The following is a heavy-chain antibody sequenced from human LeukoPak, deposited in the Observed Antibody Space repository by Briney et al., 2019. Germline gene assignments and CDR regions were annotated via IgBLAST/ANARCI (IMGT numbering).Heavy chain of an antibody. CDR3: ARGNDFWSGYLNDAFDI. V-gene: IGHV1-8*01. CDR2: MNPNSGNT. CDR1: GYTFTSYD. Sequence: WASVKVSCKASGYTFTSYDINWVRQATGQGLEWMGWMNPNSGNTGYAQKFQGRVTMTRNTSISTAYMELSSLRSEDTAVYYCARGNDFWSGYLNDAFDIWGQGTMVTVSS. D-gene: IGHD3-3*01. J-gene: IGHJ3*02.